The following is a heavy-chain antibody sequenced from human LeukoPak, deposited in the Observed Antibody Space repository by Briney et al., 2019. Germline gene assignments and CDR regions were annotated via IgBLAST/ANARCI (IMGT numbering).Heavy chain of an antibody. CDR2: IKHSGST. CDR3: ARGFSNYVRNYYYYYGMDV. CDR1: GGSFSGYY. J-gene: IGHJ6*02. V-gene: IGHV4-34*01. D-gene: IGHD4-11*01. Sequence: SETLFLTCAVYGGSFSGYYWSWIRQPPGKGLEWVGEIKHSGSTNYNPSLKSRVTISVDTSKNQFALKLSSVTAADTAVYYCARGFSNYVRNYYYYYGMDVWGQGTTVTVSS.